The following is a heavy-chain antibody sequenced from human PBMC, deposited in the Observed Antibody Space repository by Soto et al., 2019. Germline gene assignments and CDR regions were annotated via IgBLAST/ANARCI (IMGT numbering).Heavy chain of an antibody. Sequence: SETLSLTCTVSDGSISSFFWTWIRQSPGKGLQWLGYVHYSGNTNYNPSLKSRVTMSVDTSKNQFSLRLTSVTAADTAVYYCARMNRPAPKRNAFEIWGQGTMVTFSS. J-gene: IGHJ3*02. D-gene: IGHD2-2*01. V-gene: IGHV4-59*01. CDR2: VHYSGNT. CDR1: DGSISSFF. CDR3: ARMNRPAPKRNAFEI.